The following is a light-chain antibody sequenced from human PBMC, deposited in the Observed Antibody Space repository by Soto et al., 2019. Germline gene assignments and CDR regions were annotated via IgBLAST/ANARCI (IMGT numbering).Light chain of an antibody. CDR1: SSDVGGYNY. CDR2: EVR. V-gene: IGLV2-14*01. CDR3: SSYTTSDTYV. Sequence: QSALTQPGSVSGSPGQSITISCTGTSSDVGGYNYVSWYQHHPGKAPKLMIFEVRNRPSGVSNRFSGSKSGNTASLTISGLQAEDEADYYCSSYTTSDTYVFGPGTKVTVL. J-gene: IGLJ1*01.